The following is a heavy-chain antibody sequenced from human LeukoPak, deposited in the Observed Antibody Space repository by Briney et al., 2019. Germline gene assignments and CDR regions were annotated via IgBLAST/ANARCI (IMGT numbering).Heavy chain of an antibody. V-gene: IGHV3-7*01. CDR2: IKQDGSEK. Sequence: GGSLRLSCAASGFTFSSYAMSWVRQAPGKGLEWVANIKQDGSEKYYVDSVKGRFTISRDNAKNSLYLQMNSLRAEDTAVYYCARRYFDYWGQGTLVTVSS. CDR3: ARRYFDY. CDR1: GFTFSSYA. J-gene: IGHJ4*02.